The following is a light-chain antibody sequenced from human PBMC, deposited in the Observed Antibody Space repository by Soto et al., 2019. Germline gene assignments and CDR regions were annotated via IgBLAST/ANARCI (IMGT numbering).Light chain of an antibody. J-gene: IGKJ1*01. Sequence: ESVLTQSPGPLSLSPGERATLSYSASECVRSSYLAWYQQKPGQAPRLLIYGASSRATGIPDRFSGSGSGTDFTLTISRLEPEDFAVYYCQQYGSSPRTFGQGTKVDI. CDR3: QQYGSSPRT. CDR2: GAS. CDR1: ECVRSSY. V-gene: IGKV3-20*01.